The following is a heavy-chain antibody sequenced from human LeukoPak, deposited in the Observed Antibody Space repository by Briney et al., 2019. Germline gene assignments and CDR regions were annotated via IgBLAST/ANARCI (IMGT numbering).Heavy chain of an antibody. CDR1: GFTFSSYS. CDR2: ISSSSSYI. Sequence: GGSLRLSCAASGFTFSSYSMNWVRQAPGKGLEWVSSISSSSSYIYYADSVKGRFTISRDNAKYSLYLQMNSLRAEDTAVYYCARDRATVTTNPRGVEDYWGQGTLVTVSS. J-gene: IGHJ4*02. V-gene: IGHV3-21*01. CDR3: ARDRATVTTNPRGVEDY. D-gene: IGHD4-17*01.